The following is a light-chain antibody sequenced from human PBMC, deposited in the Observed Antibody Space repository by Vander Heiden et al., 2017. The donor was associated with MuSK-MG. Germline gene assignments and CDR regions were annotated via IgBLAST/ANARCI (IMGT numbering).Light chain of an antibody. J-gene: IGKJ3*01. CDR1: QDISNY. V-gene: IGKV1-33*01. CDR2: DAS. CDR3: QQYDCLPLT. Sequence: DIQMIQSPSSLSVSVGDRVTITCQASQDISNYLNLYQQKPGKAPKLLIYDASNLETGVPSRFSGSGSGTDFTFTISSLQPEDIASYYCQQYDCLPLTFGPGTKVDIK.